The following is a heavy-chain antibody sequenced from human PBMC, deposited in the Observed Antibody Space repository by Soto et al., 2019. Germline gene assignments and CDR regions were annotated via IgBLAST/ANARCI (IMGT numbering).Heavy chain of an antibody. D-gene: IGHD6-13*01. J-gene: IGHJ4*02. CDR3: AKGATSSWYGGHFDC. CDR1: GFTFSTYA. CDR2: ISGSGGST. V-gene: IGHV3-23*01. Sequence: EVQLLESGGGLVQPGGSLRLSCAASGFTFSTYAMNWVRQAPGKGLEWVSAISGSGGSTNYADSVKGRFTISRDNSKNTLYLQMNSLRAEDTAVYYCAKGATSSWYGGHFDCWGQGTLVTVSS.